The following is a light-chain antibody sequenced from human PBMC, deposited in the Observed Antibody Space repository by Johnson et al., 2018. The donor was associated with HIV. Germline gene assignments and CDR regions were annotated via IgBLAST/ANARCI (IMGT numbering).Light chain of an antibody. V-gene: IGLV1-51*02. CDR1: ISNIESYF. CDR2: EDN. CDR3: GTWDSSLSAYV. Sequence: QAVLTQPPSVSAAPGQRVNISCSGNISNIESYFVSWYQQLPGAAPTLLIYEDNKRPSGIPDRFSGSKSGTSATLGITGLQTGDEADYYCGTWDSSLSAYVFVTGTKVTVL. J-gene: IGLJ1*01.